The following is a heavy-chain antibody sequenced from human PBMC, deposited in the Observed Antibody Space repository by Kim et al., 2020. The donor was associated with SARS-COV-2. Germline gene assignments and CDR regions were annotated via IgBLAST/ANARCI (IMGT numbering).Heavy chain of an antibody. CDR1: GFTFSSYS. D-gene: IGHD6-19*01. V-gene: IGHV3-21*01. Sequence: GGSLRLSCAASGFTFSSYSMNWVRQAPGKGLEWVSSISSSSSYIYYADSVKGRFTISRDNAKNSLYLQMNSLRAEDTAVYYCARDMDSSGWYYYYYYGMDVWGQGTTVTVSS. CDR3: ARDMDSSGWYYYYYYGMDV. J-gene: IGHJ6*02. CDR2: ISSSSSYI.